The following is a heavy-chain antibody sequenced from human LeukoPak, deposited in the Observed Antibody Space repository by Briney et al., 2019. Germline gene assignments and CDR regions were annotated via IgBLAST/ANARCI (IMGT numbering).Heavy chain of an antibody. CDR2: IYYSGST. V-gene: IGHV4-39*07. D-gene: IGHD1-26*01. J-gene: IGHJ5*02. Sequence: SETLPLTCTVSGGSISSSSYYWGWIRQPPGKGLEWIGSIYYSGSTYYNPSLKSRVTISVDTSKNQFSLKLSSVTAADTAVYYCARGIGSGTDPWGQGTLVTVSS. CDR1: GGSISSSSYY. CDR3: ARGIGSGTDP.